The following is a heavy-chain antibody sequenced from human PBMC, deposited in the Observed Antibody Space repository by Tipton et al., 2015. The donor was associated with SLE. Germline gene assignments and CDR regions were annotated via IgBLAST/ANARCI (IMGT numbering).Heavy chain of an antibody. J-gene: IGHJ6*02. D-gene: IGHD2-8*01. CDR1: GGSFSDYY. Sequence: TLSLTCAVYGGSFSDYYWSWIRQPPGKGLEWIGYIYYSGTTNYNTSLKSRVTMSLDTSKNQFSLSLTSVTAADTAVYYCARGMLTWRGAIVGVDVWGRGTTVSVSS. CDR3: ARGMLTWRGAIVGVDV. CDR2: IYYSGTT. V-gene: IGHV4-34*11.